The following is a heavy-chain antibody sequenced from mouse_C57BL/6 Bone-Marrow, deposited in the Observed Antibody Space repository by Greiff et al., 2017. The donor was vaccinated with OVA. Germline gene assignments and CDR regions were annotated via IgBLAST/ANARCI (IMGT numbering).Heavy chain of an antibody. J-gene: IGHJ2*01. CDR1: GYTFTDYN. D-gene: IGHD2-5*01. Sequence: EVKLVESGPELVKPGASVKMSCKASGYTFTDYNMHWVKQSHGKSLEWIGYINPNNGGTSYNQKFKGKATLTVNKSSSTAYMELRSLTSEDSAVYYCAREGYYSNYGYFDYWGQGTTLTVSS. CDR2: INPNNGGT. CDR3: AREGYYSNYGYFDY. V-gene: IGHV1-22*01.